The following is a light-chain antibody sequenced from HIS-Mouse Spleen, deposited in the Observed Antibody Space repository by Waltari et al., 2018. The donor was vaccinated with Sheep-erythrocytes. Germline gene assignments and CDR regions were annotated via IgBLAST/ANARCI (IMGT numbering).Light chain of an antibody. CDR3: QQFNNYPRT. CDR2: DAS. J-gene: IGKJ1*01. V-gene: IGKV1D-13*01. Sequence: AIQLTQSPSSLSASVGDRVTITCRASQGISSALAWYQKKPGKAPKLLIYDASSLESGVPSRFSGSGSGTDFTLTISSLQPEDFATYYCQQFNNYPRTLGQGTKVEIK. CDR1: QGISSA.